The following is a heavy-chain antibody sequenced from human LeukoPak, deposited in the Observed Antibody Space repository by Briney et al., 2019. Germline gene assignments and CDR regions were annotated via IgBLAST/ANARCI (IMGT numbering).Heavy chain of an antibody. CDR1: GGSFSSYY. J-gene: IGHJ6*03. CDR3: ARPGAGYYYYYMDV. CDR2: IYYSGST. D-gene: IGHD1-26*01. V-gene: IGHV4-39*07. Sequence: SETLSLTCAVYGGSFSSYYWGWIRQPPGKGLEWIGSIYYSGSTYYNPSLKSRVTISVDTSRNQFSLKLSSVTAADTAVYYCARPGAGYYYYYMDVWGTGTTVTVSS.